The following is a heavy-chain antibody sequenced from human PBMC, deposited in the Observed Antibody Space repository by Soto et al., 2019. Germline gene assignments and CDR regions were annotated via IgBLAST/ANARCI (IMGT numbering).Heavy chain of an antibody. V-gene: IGHV3-15*01. CDR1: GFTFTNAW. Sequence: EVQLVESGGGLVKPGGSLRLSCAASGFTFTNAWMNWVRQAPGKGLESIGRIKSKTDGGTTDYTAPVKGGFIISRDDSKNTLFRQMSSLQIEDTAVYYCVTDRLVWGQGTLVTVFS. CDR2: IKSKTDGGTT. CDR3: VTDRLV. D-gene: IGHD2-2*01. J-gene: IGHJ4*02.